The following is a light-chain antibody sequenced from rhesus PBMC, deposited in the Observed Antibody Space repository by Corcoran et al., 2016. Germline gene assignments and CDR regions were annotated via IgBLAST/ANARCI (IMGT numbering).Light chain of an antibody. J-gene: IGKJ2*01. V-gene: IGKV1-94*01. CDR3: LQDCTPPNN. Sequence: DIQMTQSPSSLSASVGDRVTVICRSSQGINKELSWYQQKPVKAPTLLRYASSNLQQGVSSRFSGSGSGTDFPLTLCSLQPEDVATYYCLQDCTPPNNFGQGTKVEIK. CDR2: ASS. CDR1: QGINKE.